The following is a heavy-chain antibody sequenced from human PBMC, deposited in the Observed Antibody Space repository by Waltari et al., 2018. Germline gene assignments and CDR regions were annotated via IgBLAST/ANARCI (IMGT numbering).Heavy chain of an antibody. D-gene: IGHD6-13*01. Sequence: QVQLVQSGAEEKKHGASVKVPCKASGYTFTGEYMHWVRQAPGQGLEWMGRINPNSGGTNYAQKFQGRVTMTRDTSISTAYMELSRLRSDDTAVYYCASAAAGTPYYFDYWGQGTLVTVSS. CDR3: ASAAAGTPYYFDY. V-gene: IGHV1-2*06. J-gene: IGHJ4*02. CDR1: GYTFTGEY. CDR2: INPNSGGT.